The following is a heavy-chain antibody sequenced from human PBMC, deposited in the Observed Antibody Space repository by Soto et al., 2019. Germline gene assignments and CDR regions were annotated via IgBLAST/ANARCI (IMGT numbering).Heavy chain of an antibody. CDR1: ESIFSSYA. Sequence: RLSCAASESIFSSYAMNWVRRAPGKGLEWVSSISGSGGSTYYADSVKGRFTISRDNSNNTLYLQMSSLRAEDTAVYYCAKSLEVELPFDSWGQGTLVTVSS. V-gene: IGHV3-23*01. CDR3: AKSLEVELPFDS. J-gene: IGHJ4*02. D-gene: IGHD1-26*01. CDR2: ISGSGGST.